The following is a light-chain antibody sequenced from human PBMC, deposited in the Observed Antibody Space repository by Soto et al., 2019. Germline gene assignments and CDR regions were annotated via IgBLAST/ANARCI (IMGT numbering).Light chain of an antibody. V-gene: IGLV1-51*01. Sequence: QSVLTQPPSVSAAPGQRVTISCSGSSSNIGGNSVSWYQQLPGTAPKLLIYDDDKRPSGIPDRFSGSKSGTSGTLDITGLQTGDEADYYCATWDGSLPGEVFGGGTQLTV. CDR1: SSNIGGNS. J-gene: IGLJ2*01. CDR3: ATWDGSLPGEV. CDR2: DDD.